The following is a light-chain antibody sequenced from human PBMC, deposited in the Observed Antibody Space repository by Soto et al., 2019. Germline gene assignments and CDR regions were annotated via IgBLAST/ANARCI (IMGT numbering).Light chain of an antibody. CDR3: QQRSNWPRT. CDR1: QSVSSY. Sequence: EIVWTQSPATLSLSRGGRATLSCRASQSVSSYLAWYQQKPGQAPRLLIYDASNRATGIPARFSGSGSGTDFTLTISSLEPEDFAVYYCQQRSNWPRTFGQGTKVDIK. J-gene: IGKJ1*01. V-gene: IGKV3-11*01. CDR2: DAS.